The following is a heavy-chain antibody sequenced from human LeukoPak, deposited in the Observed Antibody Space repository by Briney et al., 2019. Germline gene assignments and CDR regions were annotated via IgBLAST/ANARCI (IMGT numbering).Heavy chain of an antibody. V-gene: IGHV3-15*01. CDR2: IKKKKEEGTT. CDR1: GFTFSNAY. Sequence: GGSLTLSCPASGFTFSNAYMTWVRQAPGKGLEWVGRIKKKKEEGTTDYAAPVKGRFTISRDDSKSTLYLEMNSLKIEDTAMYYCTTDVYIWGRGTLVTVSS. D-gene: IGHD2/OR15-2a*01. J-gene: IGHJ4*02. CDR3: TTDVYI.